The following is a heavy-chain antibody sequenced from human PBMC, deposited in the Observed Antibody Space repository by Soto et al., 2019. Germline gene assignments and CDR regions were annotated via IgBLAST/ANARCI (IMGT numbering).Heavy chain of an antibody. Sequence: TSETLSLTCTVSGGSISSGDYYWSWIRQPPGKGLEWIGYIYYSGSTYYNPSLKSRVTISVDTSKNQFSLKLSSVTAADTAVYYCARDRMVVVPAAVHYYYYGMDVWGQGTTVTVSS. V-gene: IGHV4-30-4*01. CDR1: GGSISSGDYY. D-gene: IGHD2-2*01. J-gene: IGHJ6*02. CDR2: IYYSGST. CDR3: ARDRMVVVPAAVHYYYYGMDV.